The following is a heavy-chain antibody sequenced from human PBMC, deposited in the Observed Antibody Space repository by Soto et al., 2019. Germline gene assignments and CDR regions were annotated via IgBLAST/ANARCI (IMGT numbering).Heavy chain of an antibody. V-gene: IGHV3-72*01. Sequence: EVQLVESGGGLVQPGGSLRLSCVASGFTFSDHYMDWVRQAPGKGLEWVGRIRNKANSYTTEYAASVKGRFTISRDDSKNSLYLQLNNLKAEDTDIYYCARVLGELYYFDYWGQGTLVTVSS. CDR3: ARVLGELYYFDY. CDR1: GFTFSDHY. D-gene: IGHD3-16*01. CDR2: IRNKANSYTT. J-gene: IGHJ4*02.